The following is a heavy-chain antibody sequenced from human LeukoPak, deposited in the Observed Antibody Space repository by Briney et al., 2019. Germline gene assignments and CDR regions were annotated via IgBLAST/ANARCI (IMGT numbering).Heavy chain of an antibody. CDR2: ISYGGST. V-gene: IGHV4-39*01. CDR3: ARQALWFFDH. D-gene: IGHD2-21*01. CDR1: GGSISSNSNY. Sequence: PSETLSLTCTVSGGSISSNSNYWAWIRQPPGRGLEWIGSISYGGSTYYSPSLESRVTVSVDTSKNQFSLRLSSVTAADTAVYYCARQALWFFDHWGQGTLVTVSS. J-gene: IGHJ4*02.